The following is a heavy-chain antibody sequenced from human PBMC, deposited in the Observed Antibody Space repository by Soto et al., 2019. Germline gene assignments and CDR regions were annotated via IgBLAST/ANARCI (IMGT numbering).Heavy chain of an antibody. Sequence: PGGSLSRSCVASGFTFSSYCMSWVRQAPGKGLEWVSLISRDGGSKYNADSVKGRFTISRDNSKNSLYLQMNSLRTEDTALYYCAKQHLWSQYYYYGMDVWGQGTTVTVSS. V-gene: IGHV3-43*01. J-gene: IGHJ6*02. CDR3: AKQHLWSQYYYYGMDV. CDR1: GFTFSSYC. CDR2: ISRDGGSK. D-gene: IGHD3-10*01.